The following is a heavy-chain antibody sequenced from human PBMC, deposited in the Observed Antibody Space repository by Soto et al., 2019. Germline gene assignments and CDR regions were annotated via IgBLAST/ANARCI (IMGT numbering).Heavy chain of an antibody. CDR1: GGPFNGYY. J-gene: IGHJ4*02. Sequence: PSETLSLTCAVYGGPFNGYYWNWIRQPPGKGLEWIGEINQRGSTGYNPSLKSRVTISVDTSKNQFSLEVSSVTAADTAVYYCARVSGAIGGGIDYWGQGTLVTVSS. D-gene: IGHD1-1*01. CDR3: ARVSGAIGGGIDY. CDR2: INQRGST. V-gene: IGHV4-34*01.